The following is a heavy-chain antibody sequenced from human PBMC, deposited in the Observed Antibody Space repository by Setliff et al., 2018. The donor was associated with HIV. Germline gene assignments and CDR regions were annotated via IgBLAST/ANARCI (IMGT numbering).Heavy chain of an antibody. Sequence: KTSETLSLTCAVSGYSISSGYYWGWIRQPPGKGLEWIGNIYQSGSSYYNPSLKSRVTISIDTSKNQFSLKLSSVTAADTAVYYCARRCGDILTGPDTFDIWGQGTMVTVSS. CDR2: IYQSGSS. V-gene: IGHV4-38-2*01. CDR1: GYSISSGYY. J-gene: IGHJ3*02. D-gene: IGHD3-9*01. CDR3: ARRCGDILTGPDTFDI.